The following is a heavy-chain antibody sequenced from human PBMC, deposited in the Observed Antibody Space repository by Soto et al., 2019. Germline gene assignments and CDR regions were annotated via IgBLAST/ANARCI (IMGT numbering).Heavy chain of an antibody. V-gene: IGHV1-2*02. D-gene: IGHD3-22*01. J-gene: IGHJ4*02. Sequence: ASVKVSCKASGYTFTDYYVHWVRQAPGQGLEWMGWINPNSGGTKSAQKFQGRVTMTRDTSISTAYMELSRLRSDDTAVYYCARRKGDYYDSSGYHYYFDYWGQGTMVTVSS. CDR3: ARRKGDYYDSSGYHYYFDY. CDR1: GYTFTDYY. CDR2: INPNSGGT.